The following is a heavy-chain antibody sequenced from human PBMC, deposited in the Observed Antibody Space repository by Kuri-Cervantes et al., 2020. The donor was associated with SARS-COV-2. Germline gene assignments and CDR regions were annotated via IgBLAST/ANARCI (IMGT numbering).Heavy chain of an antibody. CDR3: AKVETASLDY. CDR1: GFTFSSYS. V-gene: IGHV3-23*01. CDR2: ISGSGGST. J-gene: IGHJ4*02. Sequence: GESLKISCAASGFTFSSYSMNWVRQAPGKGLEWVSAISGSGGSTYYADSVKGRFTISRDNSKNTLYLQMNSLRPEDTAVYYCAKVETASLDYWGQGTLVTVSS. D-gene: IGHD3-3*01.